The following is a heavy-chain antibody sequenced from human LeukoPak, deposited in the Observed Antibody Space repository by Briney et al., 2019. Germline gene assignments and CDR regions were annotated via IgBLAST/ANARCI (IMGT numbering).Heavy chain of an antibody. D-gene: IGHD6-6*01. CDR1: GGFISSYY. J-gene: IGHJ5*02. CDR2: IYYSGST. V-gene: IGHV4-59*08. Sequence: PSETLSLTCTVSGGFISSYYWSWIRQPPGKGLEWIGYIYYSGSTNYSPSLKSRVTISVDTSKNQFSLKLSSVTAADTAVYYCARHSWFYCSCGRCWFDPWGQGTLVTVSS. CDR3: ARHSWFYCSCGRCWFDP.